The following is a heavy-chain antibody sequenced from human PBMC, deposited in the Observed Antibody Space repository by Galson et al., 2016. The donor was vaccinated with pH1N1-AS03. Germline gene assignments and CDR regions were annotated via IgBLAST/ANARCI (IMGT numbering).Heavy chain of an antibody. D-gene: IGHD5-12*01. CDR2: FDPSDSHT. V-gene: IGHV5-10-1*01. J-gene: IGHJ4*02. CDR3: ARGYSGFGFVY. Sequence: QSGAEVKKPGESLKISCKVSGYSFTTYWIGWVRQMPGKGLEWMGRFDPSDSHTSYSPSFQGHVTFSADKSINTAYLQWSSLKSSDTAIYYCARGYSGFGFVYWGQGTLVTVSS. CDR1: GYSFTTYW.